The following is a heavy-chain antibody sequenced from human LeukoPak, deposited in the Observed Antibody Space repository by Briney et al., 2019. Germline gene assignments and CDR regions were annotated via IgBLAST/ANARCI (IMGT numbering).Heavy chain of an antibody. V-gene: IGHV3-48*01. Sequence: GGSLRLSCAASGFTFSSYSMNWVRQAPGKGLEWVSYISSSSSTIYYADSVKGRFTISRDNAKSSLYLQMNSLRAEDTAVYYCARDRRGLAGAAFDYWGQGTLVTVSS. CDR3: ARDRRGLAGAAFDY. CDR2: ISSSSSTI. CDR1: GFTFSSYS. D-gene: IGHD2-15*01. J-gene: IGHJ4*02.